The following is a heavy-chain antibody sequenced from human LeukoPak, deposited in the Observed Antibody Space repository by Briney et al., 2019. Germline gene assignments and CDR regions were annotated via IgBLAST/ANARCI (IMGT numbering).Heavy chain of an antibody. Sequence: ASVKVSCKASGFTFTSSAVQWVRQARGQRLEWIGWIVVGSGNTNYAQKFQERVTITRDMSTSTAYMELSSLRSEDTAVYYCAADLGGSYWGDYWGQGTLVTVSS. CDR3: AADLGGSYWGDY. V-gene: IGHV1-58*01. D-gene: IGHD1-26*01. J-gene: IGHJ4*02. CDR2: IVVGSGNT. CDR1: GFTFTSSA.